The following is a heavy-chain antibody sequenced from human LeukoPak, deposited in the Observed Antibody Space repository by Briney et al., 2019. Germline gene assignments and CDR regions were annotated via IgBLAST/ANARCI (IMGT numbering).Heavy chain of an antibody. Sequence: GGSLRLSCAASGFTFSSYSMQWVRQTPGKGLEWVGIMSNSGENTFYGEAVKGRFTISRDNSQNTLYLQMNSLRPEDTAVYYCAKGGASVTRYVDHWGQGTLVTVSS. V-gene: IGHV3-30*18. D-gene: IGHD4-17*01. CDR1: GFTFSSYS. CDR2: MSNSGENT. CDR3: AKGGASVTRYVDH. J-gene: IGHJ4*02.